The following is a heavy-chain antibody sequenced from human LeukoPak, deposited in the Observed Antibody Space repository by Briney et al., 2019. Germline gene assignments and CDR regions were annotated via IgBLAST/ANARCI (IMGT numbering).Heavy chain of an antibody. Sequence: SETLSLTCAVYGASFSDYYWNWIRQPPGKGLEWIGEINHSGSTNYNPSLKSRVTISVDTSKNQFSLKLNSVTAADTAVYYCARVRGAARRPYDYWGQGTLVTVSS. CDR3: ARVRGAARRPYDY. J-gene: IGHJ4*02. CDR2: INHSGST. V-gene: IGHV4-34*01. D-gene: IGHD6-6*01. CDR1: GASFSDYY.